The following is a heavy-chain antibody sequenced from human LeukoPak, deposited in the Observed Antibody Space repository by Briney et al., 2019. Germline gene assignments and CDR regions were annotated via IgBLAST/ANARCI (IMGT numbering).Heavy chain of an antibody. CDR2: ISYDGSNK. J-gene: IGHJ6*03. Sequence: SGGSLRLSCAASGFTFSSYAMHWVRQAPGKGLEWVAVISYDGSNKYYADSVKGRFTISRDNSKNTLYLQMNSLRAEDTAVYYCASSYYYYYYMDVWGKGTTVTVSS. CDR3: ASSYYYYYYMDV. CDR1: GFTFSSYA. V-gene: IGHV3-30*01.